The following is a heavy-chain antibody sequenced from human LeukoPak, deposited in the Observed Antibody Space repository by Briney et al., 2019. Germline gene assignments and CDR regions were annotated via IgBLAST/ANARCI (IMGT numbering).Heavy chain of an antibody. D-gene: IGHD3-10*01. CDR2: IKSNTDGGTT. CDR1: GFTFSNAW. Sequence: NPGGSLRLSCAASGFTFSNAWMSWVRQAPGKGLEWVGRIKSNTDGGTTDYAAPVKDTFTISRDDSKNTLYLQMNSLKTEDTAVYYCTTSPFMIRGVPDVWGKGTTVTVSS. CDR3: TTSPFMIRGVPDV. V-gene: IGHV3-15*01. J-gene: IGHJ6*04.